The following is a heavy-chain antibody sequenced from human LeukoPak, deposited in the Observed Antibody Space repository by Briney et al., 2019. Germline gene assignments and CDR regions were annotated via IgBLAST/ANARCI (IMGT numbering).Heavy chain of an antibody. CDR3: ARVHSGSSGLSGIKSDAFDI. CDR1: GGSISSYY. D-gene: IGHD6-6*01. V-gene: IGHV4-4*07. J-gene: IGHJ3*02. CDR2: IYTSGST. Sequence: SETLSLTCTVSGGSISSYYWSWIRQPAGKGLEWIGRIYTSGSTNYNPSLKSRVTMSVDTSKNQFSLKLSSVTAADTAVYYCARVHSGSSGLSGIKSDAFDIGAQGTMVTVPS.